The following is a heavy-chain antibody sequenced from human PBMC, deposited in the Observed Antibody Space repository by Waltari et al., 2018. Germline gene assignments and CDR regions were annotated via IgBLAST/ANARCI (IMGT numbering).Heavy chain of an antibody. D-gene: IGHD4-17*01. CDR3: ASYGGNFPSYYYYYMDV. Sequence: QVQLQESGPGLVKPSETLSLTCTVSGGSISSYYWSWIRQPPGKGLEWVSYISSSSSTIYYADSVKGRFTISRDNAKNSLYLQMNSLRAEDTAVYYCASYGGNFPSYYYYYMDVWGKGTTVTVSS. J-gene: IGHJ6*03. V-gene: IGHV3-11*04. CDR1: GGSISSYY. CDR2: ISSSSSTI.